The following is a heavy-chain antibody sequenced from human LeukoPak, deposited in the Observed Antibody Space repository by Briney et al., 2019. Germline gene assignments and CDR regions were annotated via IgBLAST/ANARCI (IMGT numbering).Heavy chain of an antibody. Sequence: ASVKVSCKASGYTFTNYDINWVRQATGQGLEWMGWMNPNSGNTGYAQRFQGRVTMTRDTSTGTAYMDLSSLTSEDTGVYYCARNPAASGSFEYWGQGTLVTVSS. CDR2: MNPNSGNT. CDR3: ARNPAASGSFEY. D-gene: IGHD3-10*01. V-gene: IGHV1-8*01. CDR1: GYTFTNYD. J-gene: IGHJ4*02.